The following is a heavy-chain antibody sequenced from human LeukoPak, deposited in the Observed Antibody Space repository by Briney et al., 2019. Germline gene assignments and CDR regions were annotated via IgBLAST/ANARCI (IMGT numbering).Heavy chain of an antibody. CDR3: PRQSYASGWNPFDY. V-gene: IGHV3-23*01. CDR2: ISGGGITT. Sequence: GGSLRLSCAASGFTFSNYAMSWVRQAPGKGLEWVSTISGGGITTYYADSAKGRFTISRDNSKNTMFLQMNSLRADDTAVYYCPRQSYASGWNPFDYWGQGSLVTVSS. CDR1: GFTFSNYA. D-gene: IGHD6-25*01. J-gene: IGHJ4*02.